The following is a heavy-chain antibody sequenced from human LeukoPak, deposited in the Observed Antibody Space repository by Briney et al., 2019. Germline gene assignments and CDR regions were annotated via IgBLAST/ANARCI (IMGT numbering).Heavy chain of an antibody. CDR2: IHHSGNS. Sequence: SETLLLTCTVSGASVTDYYWSWIRQSPGKGLEWISYIHHSGNSDYNPSLRSRVTTSLDTSKNQFSLNLISVTAADTAVYYCTRGHWGLQSWSQGTLVTVSS. D-gene: IGHD7-27*01. CDR3: TRGHWGLQS. J-gene: IGHJ5*02. V-gene: IGHV4-59*02. CDR1: GASVTDYY.